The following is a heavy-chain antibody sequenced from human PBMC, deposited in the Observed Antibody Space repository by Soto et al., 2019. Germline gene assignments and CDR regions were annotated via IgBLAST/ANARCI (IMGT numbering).Heavy chain of an antibody. D-gene: IGHD3-10*01. CDR1: GDTFNFYS. CDR3: ASSYGSGYRAFDS. V-gene: IGHV1-69*02. J-gene: IGHJ4*02. CDR2: INPILSLS. Sequence: QVQLVQSGAEVKKPGSSVRGSCKASGDTFNFYSINWVRQAPGLGLEWMGRINPILSLSNYAPRFQGRVTMTADKSTTTAYMELSSLRSEDTAMYYCASSYGSGYRAFDSWGQGALVTVSS.